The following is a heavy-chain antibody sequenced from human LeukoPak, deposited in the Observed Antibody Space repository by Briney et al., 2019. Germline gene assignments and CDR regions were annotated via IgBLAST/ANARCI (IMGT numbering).Heavy chain of an antibody. CDR1: GGSISGYY. D-gene: IGHD6-19*01. CDR3: ARVFTVGSGWYTPSGFDY. Sequence: SETLSLTCTVSGGSISGYYWSWIRQPPGKGLEWIGHIDYSGTTNYNPSLKSRVTISVDTSKNQFSLKLSSVTAADTAVYYCARVFTVGSGWYTPSGFDYWGQGTLVTVSS. V-gene: IGHV4-59*12. J-gene: IGHJ4*02. CDR2: IDYSGTT.